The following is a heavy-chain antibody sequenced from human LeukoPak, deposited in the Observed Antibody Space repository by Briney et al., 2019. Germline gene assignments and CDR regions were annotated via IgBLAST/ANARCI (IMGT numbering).Heavy chain of an antibody. J-gene: IGHJ4*02. Sequence: GGSLRLSCAASGFIFSSYTMNWVRQAPGKGLEWVSSISSSSSSSYIYYADSVKGRFTISRDNAKNSLYLQMNSLRAEDTAVYYCAKVLSRDGYSYSNYVDYWGQGTLVTVSS. CDR3: AKVLSRDGYSYSNYVDY. CDR2: ISSSSSSSYI. CDR1: GFIFSSYT. D-gene: IGHD2-2*03. V-gene: IGHV3-21*04.